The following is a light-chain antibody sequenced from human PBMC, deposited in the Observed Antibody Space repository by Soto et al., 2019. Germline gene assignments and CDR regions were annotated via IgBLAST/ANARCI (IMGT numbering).Light chain of an antibody. CDR1: QAIRNE. CDR3: LQDHNYPRT. Sequence: AIQMTQSPSSLSASVGDRVTITCRASQAIRNELGWYQQKPGKAPKALIYGVSSLQSGVPSRFSGSGSGTDFTLTISSLQPEDFATYYCLQDHNYPRTFGQGTKVEIK. J-gene: IGKJ1*01. CDR2: GVS. V-gene: IGKV1-6*01.